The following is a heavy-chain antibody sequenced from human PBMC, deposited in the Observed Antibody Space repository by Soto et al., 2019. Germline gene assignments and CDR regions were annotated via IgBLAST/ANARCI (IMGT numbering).Heavy chain of an antibody. CDR1: GGTFSSYA. CDR2: IIPIFGTA. J-gene: IGHJ4*02. V-gene: IGHV1-69*01. D-gene: IGHD3-22*01. CDR3: ARDNLYYYDSIYYFDY. Sequence: QVQLVQSGAEVKKPGSSVKVSCKASGGTFSSYAISWVRQAPGQGLEWMGGIIPIFGTANYAQKFQGRVTITADESTSTAYMELSSLRSEDTAVYYCARDNLYYYDSIYYFDYWGQGTLVTVSS.